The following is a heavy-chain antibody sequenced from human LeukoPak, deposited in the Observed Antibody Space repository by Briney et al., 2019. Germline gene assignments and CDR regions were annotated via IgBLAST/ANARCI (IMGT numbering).Heavy chain of an antibody. D-gene: IGHD5-18*01. CDR1: GFIFSSYE. Sequence: PGGSLILSCAASGFIFSSYEMNWVRQAPGKGLEWVSYISSSGNTIYYADSVKGRFTISRDNAKNSLYLQMNSLRAEDTAVYYCAKQLRGYRSFQHWGQGTLVTVSS. CDR3: AKQLRGYRSFQH. J-gene: IGHJ1*01. V-gene: IGHV3-48*03. CDR2: ISSSGNTI.